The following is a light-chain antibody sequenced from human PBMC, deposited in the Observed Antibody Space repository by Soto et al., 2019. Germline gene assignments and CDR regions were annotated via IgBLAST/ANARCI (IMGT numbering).Light chain of an antibody. CDR2: WAS. CDR1: QSVLYSSNNKNY. J-gene: IGKJ1*01. CDR3: QQYYSTPWT. Sequence: DIVMTQSPDSLAVSVDERATINCKSSQSVLYSSNNKNYLTWYQQKPGQPPKLLIYWASTRESVVPERFSGSGSGTDFTLTISSLQAEDVAVYYCQQYYSTPWTFGQGTKVEIK. V-gene: IGKV4-1*01.